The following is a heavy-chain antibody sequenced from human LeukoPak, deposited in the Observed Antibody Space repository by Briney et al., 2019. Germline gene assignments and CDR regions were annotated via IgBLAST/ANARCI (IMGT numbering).Heavy chain of an antibody. CDR2: IYYSGST. CDR3: ARLRQIYYFDY. Sequence: PSETLSLTCTVSGGSISSSSYYWGWIRQPPGKGLEWIGSIYYSGSTYYNPSLKSRVTISVDTSKNQFSLKLSSVTAADTAVYYCARLRQIYYFDYWGQGTLVTVSP. J-gene: IGHJ4*02. V-gene: IGHV4-39*01. D-gene: IGHD3-3*01. CDR1: GGSISSSSYY.